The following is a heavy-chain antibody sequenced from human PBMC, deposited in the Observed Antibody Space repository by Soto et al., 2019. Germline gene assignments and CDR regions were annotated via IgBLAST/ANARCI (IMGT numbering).Heavy chain of an antibody. CDR3: ARDIGSYAYGEGY. Sequence: SETLSLTCTVSGGSISSGDYYWSWIRQPPGKGLEWIGYIYYSGSTYYNPSLKSRVTISVDTSKNQFSLKLSSVTAADTAVYYCARDIGSYAYGEGYWGQGIQVTVSS. D-gene: IGHD3-10*01. CDR2: IYYSGST. V-gene: IGHV4-30-4*01. CDR1: GGSISSGDYY. J-gene: IGHJ4*02.